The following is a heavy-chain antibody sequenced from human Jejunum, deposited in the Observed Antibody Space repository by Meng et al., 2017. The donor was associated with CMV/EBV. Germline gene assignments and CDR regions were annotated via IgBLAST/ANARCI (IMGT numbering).Heavy chain of an antibody. CDR1: EFTVSNND. J-gene: IGHJ6*02. CDR2: IYSGGKT. V-gene: IGHV3-66*02. D-gene: IGHD4-11*01. CDR3: ARATTGYYYYGLNV. Sequence: SEFTVSNNDMTWVRQAPGKGLEWVSIIYSGGKTSYADSVKGRFTISRDNSKNTVSLQMNSLRPEDTAVYYCARATTGYYYYGLNVWGQGTTVTVSS.